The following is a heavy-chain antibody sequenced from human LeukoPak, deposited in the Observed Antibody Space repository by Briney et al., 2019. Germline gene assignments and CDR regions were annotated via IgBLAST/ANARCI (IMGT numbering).Heavy chain of an antibody. CDR3: ARDSTGYWYFDL. CDR1: GFIVSNNF. J-gene: IGHJ2*01. CDR2: FYSGGDT. Sequence: GGSLRLSCAASGFIVSNNFMSWVRQAPGKGLEWVSVFYSGGDTHYADSVKGRFTISRDNSKNTLYLQMNSLRAEDTAVYYCARDSTGYWYFDLWGRGTLVSVSS. D-gene: IGHD3-3*02. V-gene: IGHV3-53*01.